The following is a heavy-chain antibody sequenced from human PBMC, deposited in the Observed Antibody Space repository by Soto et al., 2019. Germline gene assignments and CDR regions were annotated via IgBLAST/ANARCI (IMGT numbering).Heavy chain of an antibody. CDR2: IVVGSGNT. D-gene: IGHD6-25*01. J-gene: IGHJ6*03. V-gene: IGHV1-58*01. CDR3: ARQAGYYYYYMEV. Sequence: SVKVSCKASGFTFTSSAVQWVRQARGQRLEWIGWIVVGSGNTNYAQKFQERVTITRDMSTSTAYMELSSLRSEDTAVYYCARQAGYYYYYMEVWGKGTTVTVSS. CDR1: GFTFTSSA.